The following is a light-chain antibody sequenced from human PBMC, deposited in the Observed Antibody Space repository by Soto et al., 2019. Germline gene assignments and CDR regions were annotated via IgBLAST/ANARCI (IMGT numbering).Light chain of an antibody. V-gene: IGKV1-5*03. CDR3: QQYNDYST. CDR1: QSISGW. CDR2: KGS. J-gene: IGKJ2*01. Sequence: DIQVTQSPSTLSASVGDRVTITCRASQSISGWLAWYQQKPGKAPKLLIYKGSSLQSGVPSRFSGSGSGTEFPLTISSLQPDDFATYYCQQYNDYSTFGQGTKLEIK.